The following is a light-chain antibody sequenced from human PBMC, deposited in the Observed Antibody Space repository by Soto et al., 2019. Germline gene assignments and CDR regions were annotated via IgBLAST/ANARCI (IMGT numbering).Light chain of an antibody. V-gene: IGKV3-11*01. Sequence: DIVLTQSPATLSLSPGERATISCRASQSVSRDFAWYQQEPGQAPRLLIYDASNRATGIPARFSGSGSGTDFTLTINSLQPEDFAVYYCQHRHNFGPGTKVDFK. CDR3: QHRHN. CDR2: DAS. CDR1: QSVSRD. J-gene: IGKJ3*01.